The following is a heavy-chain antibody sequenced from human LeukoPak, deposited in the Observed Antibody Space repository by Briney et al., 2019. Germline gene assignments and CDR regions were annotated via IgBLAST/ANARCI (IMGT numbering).Heavy chain of an antibody. J-gene: IGHJ4*02. D-gene: IGHD3-3*01. CDR2: IKQDGSEK. Sequence: GGSLRLSCAASGFTFSSYWMSWVRQAPGKGLEWVANIKQDGSEKYYVDSVKGRFTISRDNAKNSLYLQMNSLRAEDTAVYYCFYYDFWSDFDYWGQGTLVTVSS. CDR3: FYYDFWSDFDY. CDR1: GFTFSSYW. V-gene: IGHV3-7*01.